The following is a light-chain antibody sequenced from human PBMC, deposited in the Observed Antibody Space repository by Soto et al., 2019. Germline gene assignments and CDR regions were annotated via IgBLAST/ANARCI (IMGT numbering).Light chain of an antibody. J-gene: IGKJ5*01. V-gene: IGKV1-27*01. Sequence: DLQMTQASSSLSAPVVASLRITRSSSQVISNYLAWYQQKPGKVPKLLIYAASTLQSGVPSRFSGSGSGTDFTLTIRSLEPEDFAVYYCQQRSNWPPINFGKGKQLEI. CDR2: AAS. CDR1: QVISNY. CDR3: QQRSNWPPIN.